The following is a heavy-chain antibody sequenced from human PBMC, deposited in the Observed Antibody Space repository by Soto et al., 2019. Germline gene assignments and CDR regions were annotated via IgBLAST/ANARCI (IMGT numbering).Heavy chain of an antibody. Sequence: PSETLSLTCTVSGGSISSSSYYWGWIRQPPGKGLEWIGSIYYSGSTYYNPSLKSRVTISVDTSKNQFSLKLSSVTAADTAVYYCAVKVLRFLEWPHYGMDVWGQGTTVTVSS. CDR1: GGSISSSSYY. CDR2: IYYSGST. J-gene: IGHJ6*02. D-gene: IGHD3-3*01. V-gene: IGHV4-39*01. CDR3: AVKVLRFLEWPHYGMDV.